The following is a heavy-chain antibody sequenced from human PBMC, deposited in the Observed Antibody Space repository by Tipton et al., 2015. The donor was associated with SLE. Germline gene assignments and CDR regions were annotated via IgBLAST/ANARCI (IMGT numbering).Heavy chain of an antibody. D-gene: IGHD5-18*01. CDR1: GGSFSGYY. J-gene: IGHJ2*01. CDR2: INHSGST. V-gene: IGHV4-34*01. CDR3: ARRVVGYSYVDWAFDL. Sequence: TLSLTCAVYGGSFSGYYWSWIRQPPGKGLEWIGEINHSGSTNYNPSLKSRVTISVDTSKNQFSLKLSSVTAADTAVYYCARRVVGYSYVDWAFDLLGPCTLVAVSS.